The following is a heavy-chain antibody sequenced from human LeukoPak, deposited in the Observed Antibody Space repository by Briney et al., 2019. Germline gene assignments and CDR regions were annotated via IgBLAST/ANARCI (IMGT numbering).Heavy chain of an antibody. CDR3: ARDSFGYDSSGYSPFDY. V-gene: IGHV4-38-2*02. CDR1: GYSISSGYY. Sequence: SETLSLTCAVSGYSISSGYYWGWIRQPPGKGLEWIGSMYHSGSTYYNPSLKSRATLSVDTSKNQISLKLSSVTAADTAVYYCARDSFGYDSSGYSPFDYWGQGALVTVSS. D-gene: IGHD3-22*01. J-gene: IGHJ4*02. CDR2: MYHSGST.